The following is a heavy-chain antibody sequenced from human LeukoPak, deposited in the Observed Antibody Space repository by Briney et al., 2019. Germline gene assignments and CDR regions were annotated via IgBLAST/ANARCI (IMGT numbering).Heavy chain of an antibody. CDR1: GFTFSSYW. CDR2: ISSSGSTI. J-gene: IGHJ5*02. Sequence: GGSLRLSCAASGFTFSSYWMHWVRQAPGKGLEWVSYISSSGSTIYYADSVKGRFTISRDNAKNSLYLQMNSLRAEDTAVYYRARGPKGGFIVVVPAAILGGTHRNWFDPWGQGTLVTVSS. D-gene: IGHD2-2*01. V-gene: IGHV3-48*04. CDR3: ARGPKGGFIVVVPAAILGGTHRNWFDP.